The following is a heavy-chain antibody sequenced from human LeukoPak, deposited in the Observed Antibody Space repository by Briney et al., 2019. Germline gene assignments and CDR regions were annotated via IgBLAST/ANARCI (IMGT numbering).Heavy chain of an antibody. V-gene: IGHV4-39*07. CDR2: IYYSGST. Sequence: PSETLSLTCTVSGGSISSSSYYWGWIRQPPGKGLEWIGSIYYSGSTYYNPSLKSRVTISVDTSKNQFSLKLSSVTAADTTVYYCARTTMVRGTYYMDVWGKGTTVTISS. CDR1: GGSISSSSYY. CDR3: ARTTMVRGTYYMDV. J-gene: IGHJ6*03. D-gene: IGHD3-10*01.